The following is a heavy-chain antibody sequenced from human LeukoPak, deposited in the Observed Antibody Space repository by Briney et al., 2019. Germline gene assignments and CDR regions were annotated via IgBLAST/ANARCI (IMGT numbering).Heavy chain of an antibody. D-gene: IGHD6-13*01. CDR1: GSTFSSYN. Sequence: GGSLRLSCAASGSTFSSYNMNWVRQAPGKGLEWVSSISSSSSYIYYADSLKGRFTISRDNAKNSLYLQMNSLRAEDTAVYYCARDPELDSSSWLNWFDPWGQGTLVTVSS. V-gene: IGHV3-21*01. CDR3: ARDPELDSSSWLNWFDP. J-gene: IGHJ5*02. CDR2: ISSSSSYI.